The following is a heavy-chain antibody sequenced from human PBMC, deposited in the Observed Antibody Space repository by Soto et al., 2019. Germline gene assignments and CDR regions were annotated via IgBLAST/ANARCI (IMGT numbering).Heavy chain of an antibody. D-gene: IGHD6-19*01. V-gene: IGHV3-21*01. CDR2: ISSSSSYI. CDR1: RVTVSSYG. Sequence: PCWSMRLSCASSRVTVSSYGMNGVLQAQGKGLEWVSSISSSSSYIYYADSVKGRFTISRDNAKNSLYLQMNSLRAEDTAVYSCARGRIAVAGTINFWGQPTLVTVSS. J-gene: IGHJ4*02. CDR3: ARGRIAVAGTINF.